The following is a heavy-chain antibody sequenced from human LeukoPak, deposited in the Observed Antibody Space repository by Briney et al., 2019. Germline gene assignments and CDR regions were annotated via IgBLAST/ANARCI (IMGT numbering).Heavy chain of an antibody. CDR3: AARAVAGTYY. V-gene: IGHV3-21*01. Sequence: GGSLRLSCAASGFTFSSHVMSWVRQAPGKGLEWVSSISSSSSYIYYADSVKGRFTISRDNAKNSLYLQMNSLRAEDTAVYYCAARAVAGTYYWGQGTLVTVSS. CDR1: GFTFSSHV. CDR2: ISSSSSYI. J-gene: IGHJ4*02. D-gene: IGHD6-19*01.